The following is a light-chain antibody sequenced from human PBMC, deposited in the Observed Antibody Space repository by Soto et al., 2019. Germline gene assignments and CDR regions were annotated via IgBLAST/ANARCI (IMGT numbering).Light chain of an antibody. CDR1: SSDVGGYNY. J-gene: IGLJ3*02. CDR2: DVS. V-gene: IGLV2-11*01. Sequence: QSALTQPRSVSGSPGQSVAISCTGTSSDVGGYNYVSWYQQHPGKAPKVMIYDVSERPSGVPDRFSGSKSGNTASLIISGLQAEDEADYYCCSFAGSYTFVFGGGTKLTVL. CDR3: CSFAGSYTFV.